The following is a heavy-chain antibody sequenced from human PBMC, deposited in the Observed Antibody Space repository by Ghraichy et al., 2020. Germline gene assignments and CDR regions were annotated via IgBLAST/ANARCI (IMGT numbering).Heavy chain of an antibody. V-gene: IGHV3-72*01. Sequence: GGSLRLSCAASGFTFSDHYMDWVRQAPGKGLEWVGRIRNKANTYTTDYAASVQGRFTILRDDSKNSLYLQMNSLKTEDTAVYYCARVISTGLDVWGQGATVTVSS. CDR1: GFTFSDHY. J-gene: IGHJ6*02. CDR3: ARVISTGLDV. CDR2: IRNKANTYTT.